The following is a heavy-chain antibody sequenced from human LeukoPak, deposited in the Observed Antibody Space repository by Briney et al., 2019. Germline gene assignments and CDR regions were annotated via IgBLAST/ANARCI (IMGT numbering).Heavy chain of an antibody. CDR3: AKDLTYTDTGGFDP. D-gene: IGHD3-10*01. V-gene: IGHV4-4*02. J-gene: IGHJ5*02. CDR1: GGSISSSNW. CDR2: IYHSGST. Sequence: SETLSLTCTVSGGSISSSNWWSWVRQPPGKGLEWIGEIYHSGSTNYNPSLKSRLTMSVDESKNQLSLKLNSVTAADTAMYYCAKDLTYTDTGGFDPWGQGTLVTVSS.